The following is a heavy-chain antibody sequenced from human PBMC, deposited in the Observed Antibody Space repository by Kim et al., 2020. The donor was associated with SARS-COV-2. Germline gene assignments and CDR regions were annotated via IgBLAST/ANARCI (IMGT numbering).Heavy chain of an antibody. D-gene: IGHD6-19*01. V-gene: IGHV7-4-1*02. J-gene: IGHJ4*02. CDR2: INTNTGSP. CDR3: ARDATIAVPGLTSYFPY. Sequence: ASLKVSCKASGYIFSNYAMNWVRQAPGQGLEWVGWINTNTGSPIYAQGFTGRYVFSLDTSVNTAYLQINNLKAEDTAIYFCARDATIAVPGLTSYFPYWGQGTLVTVST. CDR1: GYIFSNYA.